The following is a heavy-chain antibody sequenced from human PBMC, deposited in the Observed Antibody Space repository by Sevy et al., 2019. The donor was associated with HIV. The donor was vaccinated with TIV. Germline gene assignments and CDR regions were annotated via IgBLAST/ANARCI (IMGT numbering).Heavy chain of an antibody. CDR3: AGENAWGRGYS. D-gene: IGHD1-26*01. J-gene: IGHJ4*02. V-gene: IGHV4-59*08. CDR2: IYYNGRI. CDR1: GGSITSLY. Sequence: SETLSLTCTVSGGSITSLYWNWIRQPPGKGLEWIANIYYNGRINYNPSLKSRVTLSLDTSKNQFSLRLSSVTAADTAMYYCAGENAWGRGYSWGQGTLVTVS.